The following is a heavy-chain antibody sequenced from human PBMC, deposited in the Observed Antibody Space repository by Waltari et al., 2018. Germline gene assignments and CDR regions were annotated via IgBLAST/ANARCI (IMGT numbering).Heavy chain of an antibody. CDR1: CGSISRSTYY. V-gene: IGHV4-39*07. CDR2: IYYSGTT. CDR3: ARLPLNYAVDV. D-gene: IGHD3-9*01. Sequence: QLQLQESGPGLVKPSETLSLPCTVSCGSISRSTYYWVWNRQAPGKGLECIGSIYYSGTTYHNPSLKSRITISIDTSQNQFSLKLYSVTAADTAVYYCARLPLNYAVDVWGQGTTVTVSS. J-gene: IGHJ6*02.